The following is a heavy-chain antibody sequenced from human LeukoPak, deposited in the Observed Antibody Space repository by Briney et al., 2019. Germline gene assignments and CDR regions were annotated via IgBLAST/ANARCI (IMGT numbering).Heavy chain of an antibody. V-gene: IGHV3-49*04. D-gene: IGHD1-7*01. CDR2: VRTKAYGGTT. J-gene: IGHJ4*02. CDR1: GFTFGDNA. CDR3: TRLEKLPYFDQ. Sequence: PGRSLRHSCTASGFTFGDNAMGWVRQAPGKGLEWVGFVRTKAYGGTTEYAASVKGRFSISRDDSKTIAYLQMNSLKTEDTAVYYCTRLEKLPYFDQWGQGTLVTVSS.